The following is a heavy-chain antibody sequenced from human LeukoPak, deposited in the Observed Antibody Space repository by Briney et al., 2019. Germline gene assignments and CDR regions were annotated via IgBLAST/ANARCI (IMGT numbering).Heavy chain of an antibody. D-gene: IGHD3-22*01. CDR3: ATGGGDYYDSSGFGFDY. CDR1: GYTFTTYA. J-gene: IGHJ4*02. Sequence: ASVKVSCKASGYTFTTYAIHWVRQAPGRSLEWMGRINAGNGDAKYSQNFHDRITITRDTSASTVYMELTSLRSEDTAVYYCATGGGDYYDSSGFGFDYWGQGTLVTVSS. CDR2: INAGNGDA. V-gene: IGHV1-3*01.